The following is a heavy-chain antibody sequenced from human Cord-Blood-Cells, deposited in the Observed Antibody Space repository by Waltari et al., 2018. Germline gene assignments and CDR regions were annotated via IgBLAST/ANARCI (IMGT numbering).Heavy chain of an antibody. CDR2: INPNSGGT. J-gene: IGHJ4*02. CDR3: ARAVSIAARVFGY. CDR1: GYTFTGYY. D-gene: IGHD6-6*01. Sequence: QVQLVQSGAEVKKPGASVKVSCKASGYTFTGYYMHWVRQAPGQGLEWMGWINPNSGGTNYAQKFQGRVTMTRDTSISTAYMELIRLRSDDTAVDYCARAVSIAARVFGYWGQGTLVTVSS. V-gene: IGHV1-2*02.